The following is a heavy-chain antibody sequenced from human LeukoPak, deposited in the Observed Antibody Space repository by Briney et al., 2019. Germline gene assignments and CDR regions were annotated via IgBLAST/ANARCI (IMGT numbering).Heavy chain of an antibody. D-gene: IGHD6-6*01. CDR3: AKASSVAARPDHYYYMDV. CDR1: GFTFSNFA. CDR2: INAGAGST. V-gene: IGHV3-23*01. J-gene: IGHJ6*03. Sequence: LGGSLRLSCAASGFTFSNFAMTWVRQAPGKGLEWVSSINAGAGSTSSADSLKGRFTISRDNSKNTLYLQMNSLRAEDTALYYCAKASSVAARPDHYYYMDVWGKGTMVAVSS.